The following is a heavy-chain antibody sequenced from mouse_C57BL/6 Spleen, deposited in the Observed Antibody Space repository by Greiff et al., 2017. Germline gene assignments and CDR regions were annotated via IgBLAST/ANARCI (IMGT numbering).Heavy chain of an antibody. V-gene: IGHV10-3*01. Sequence: GGGLVQPNGSLKLSCAAPGFTFNTYAMHWVRQAPGKGLEWVARIRSKSSNYATYYAETVKDRFTISRDDSQSMLYLQMNNLKTEDTAMYYCVRYNWEGDYFDYWGQGTTLTVSS. CDR2: IRSKSSNYAT. CDR1: GFTFNTYA. CDR3: VRYNWEGDYFDY. J-gene: IGHJ2*01. D-gene: IGHD4-1*01.